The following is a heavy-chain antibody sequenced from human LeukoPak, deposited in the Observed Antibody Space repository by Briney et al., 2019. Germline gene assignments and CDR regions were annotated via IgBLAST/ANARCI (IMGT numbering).Heavy chain of an antibody. CDR2: ISGSGGST. V-gene: IGHV3-23*01. J-gene: IGHJ6*03. D-gene: IGHD1-1*01. Sequence: PGGSLRLSXAASGFTFSSYAMSWVRQAPGKGLEWVSAISGSGGSTYYADSVKGRFTISRDNSKNTLYLQMNSLRAEDTAVYYCAKDGYDYYYYYMDVWGKGTTVTVSS. CDR3: AKDGYDYYYYYMDV. CDR1: GFTFSSYA.